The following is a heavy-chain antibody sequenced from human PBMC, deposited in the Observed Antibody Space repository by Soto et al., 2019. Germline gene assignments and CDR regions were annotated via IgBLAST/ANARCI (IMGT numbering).Heavy chain of an antibody. Sequence: GGSLRLSCAASGFTFSSYAMSWVRQAPGKGLEWVSAISGSGGSTYYVDSVKGRFTISRDNSKNTLYLQMNSLRAEDTAVYYCAKDTYYYDSSGGWGQGTLVTVSS. J-gene: IGHJ1*01. D-gene: IGHD3-22*01. CDR1: GFTFSSYA. CDR3: AKDTYYYDSSGG. V-gene: IGHV3-23*01. CDR2: ISGSGGST.